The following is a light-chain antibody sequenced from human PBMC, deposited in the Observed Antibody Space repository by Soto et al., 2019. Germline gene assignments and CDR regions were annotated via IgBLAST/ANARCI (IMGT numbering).Light chain of an antibody. V-gene: IGKV3-11*01. CDR2: DAY. CDR3: QPRSNWPIT. Sequence: EIVLTQFPPILSLSPGAIATLSCRASQSVSSYFAWYQQKPGQARRLLIYDAYNRATGITARFSGSGSGTDFTITISSLEPEDFAVYYCQPRSNWPITVGPGTRLEI. CDR1: QSVSSY. J-gene: IGKJ5*01.